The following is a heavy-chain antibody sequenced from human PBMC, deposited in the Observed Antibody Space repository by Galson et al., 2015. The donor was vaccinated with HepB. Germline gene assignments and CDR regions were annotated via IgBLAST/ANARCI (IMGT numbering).Heavy chain of an antibody. D-gene: IGHD4-17*01. V-gene: IGHV1-69*13. Sequence: SVKVSCKASGGSFSSYAVSWVRQAPGQGLEWMGGIIPIFGTANYAQKFQGRVTITADESTRTAYMDLSSLRSEDTAVYYCARAWVTTSREGFIDPWGQGTLVTVSS. CDR3: ARAWVTTSREGFIDP. J-gene: IGHJ5*02. CDR1: GGSFSSYA. CDR2: IIPIFGTA.